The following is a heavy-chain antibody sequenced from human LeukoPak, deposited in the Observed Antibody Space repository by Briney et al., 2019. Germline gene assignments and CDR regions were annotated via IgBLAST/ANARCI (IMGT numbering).Heavy chain of an antibody. J-gene: IGHJ6*03. D-gene: IGHD1-26*01. CDR3: ARDPYSGSYSDYYYYYMDV. V-gene: IGHV3-66*01. CDR2: IYSGGST. Sequence: GGSLRLSCAASEFSVGSNYMTWVRQAPGKGLEWVSLIYSGGSTYYADSVKGRFTISRDNSKNTLYLQMNSLRAEDTAVYYCARDPYSGSYSDYYYYYMDVWGEATTVTVSS. CDR1: EFSVGSNY.